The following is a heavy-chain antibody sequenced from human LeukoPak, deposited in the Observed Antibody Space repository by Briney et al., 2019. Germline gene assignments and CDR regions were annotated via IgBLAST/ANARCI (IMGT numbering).Heavy chain of an antibody. Sequence: GSSVKVSCKASGGTFSSYGISWVRQAPGQGLEWMGWISAYNGNTNYAQKLQGRVTMTTDTSTSTAYMELRSLRSDDTAVYYCARESTPSSGEYYFDYWGQGTLVTVSS. V-gene: IGHV1-18*01. D-gene: IGHD6-19*01. CDR2: ISAYNGNT. J-gene: IGHJ4*02. CDR3: ARESTPSSGEYYFDY. CDR1: GGTFSSYG.